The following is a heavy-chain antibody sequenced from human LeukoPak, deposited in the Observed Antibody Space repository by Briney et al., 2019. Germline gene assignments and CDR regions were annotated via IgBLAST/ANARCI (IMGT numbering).Heavy chain of an antibody. CDR3: ARAGRSIFGVVTQWNYYGMDV. V-gene: IGHV4-4*07. D-gene: IGHD3-3*01. J-gene: IGHJ6*02. Sequence: SETLSLTGTGSGGSISSYYWSWLRQPAGKGLEWIGRIYTSGSTNYNPSLKSRVTMSVDTSKNQFSLKLSSVTAADTAVYYCARAGRSIFGVVTQWNYYGMDVWGQGTTVTVSS. CDR2: IYTSGST. CDR1: GGSISSYY.